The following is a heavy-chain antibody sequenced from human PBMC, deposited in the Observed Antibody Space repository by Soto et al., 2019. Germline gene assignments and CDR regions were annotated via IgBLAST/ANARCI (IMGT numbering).Heavy chain of an antibody. J-gene: IGHJ3*02. V-gene: IGHV4-39*01. CDR1: GGSISSRSYN. CDR3: ARHRSSGWPDAFDI. CDR2: IYYSGST. D-gene: IGHD6-19*01. Sequence: SETLSLTCTVSGGSISSRSYNWGWIRQPPGRGLEWFWSIYYSGSTYYNPSLKSRVTISVDTSKNQFSLKLSSVTAADTAVYYCARHRSSGWPDAFDIWGQGTMVTVSS.